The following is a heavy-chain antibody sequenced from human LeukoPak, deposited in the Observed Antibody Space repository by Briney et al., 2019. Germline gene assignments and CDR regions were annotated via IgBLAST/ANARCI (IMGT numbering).Heavy chain of an antibody. V-gene: IGHV4-59*11. CDR2: IYYSGST. Sequence: PSETLSLTCTVSGGSISSHYWSWIRQPPGKGLEWIGYIYYSGSTNYNPSLKSRVTISVDTSKNQFSLKLSSVTAADTAVYYCASSGWYGGAFDYWGQGTLVTVSS. CDR1: GGSISSHY. D-gene: IGHD6-19*01. CDR3: ASSGWYGGAFDY. J-gene: IGHJ4*02.